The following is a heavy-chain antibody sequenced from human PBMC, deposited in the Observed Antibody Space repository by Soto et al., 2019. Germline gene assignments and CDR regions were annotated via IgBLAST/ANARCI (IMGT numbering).Heavy chain of an antibody. J-gene: IGHJ4*02. Sequence: GGSLRLSCAASGFTFSSYAMRWVRQAPGKGLEWVAVISYDGSNKYYADSVKGRFTISRDNSKNTLYLQMNSLRVEDTAVYYCARALGDYGDCWGQGTLVTVSS. V-gene: IGHV3-30-3*01. CDR1: GFTFSSYA. CDR2: ISYDGSNK. CDR3: ARALGDYGDC. D-gene: IGHD4-17*01.